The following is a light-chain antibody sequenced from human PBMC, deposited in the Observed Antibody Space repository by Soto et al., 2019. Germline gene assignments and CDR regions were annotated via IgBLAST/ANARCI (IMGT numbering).Light chain of an antibody. J-gene: IGKJ1*01. CDR1: QSVSSY. CDR3: QLRLMR. Sequence: TLTQDTLSLSPGERATLSCRASQSVSSYLAWYQQKSGQAPRLLIYDASSRVAGIPARFRGSGSGTDFTLTISSLEPEDFAVYFWQLRLMRFGQGGMVDIK. CDR2: DAS. V-gene: IGKV3-11*01.